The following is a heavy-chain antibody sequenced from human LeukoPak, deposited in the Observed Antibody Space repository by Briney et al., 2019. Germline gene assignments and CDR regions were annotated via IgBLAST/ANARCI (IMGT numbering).Heavy chain of an antibody. V-gene: IGHV3-48*03. CDR1: GFTFSSYE. CDR3: AGVGGEKRYFDWLLYGEDDNFDY. Sequence: PGGSLRLSCAASGFTFSSYEMNWVRQAPGKGLEWVSYISGSGSTIYYADSVKGRFTISRDNAKNSLYLQMNSLRAEDTAVYYCAGVGGEKRYFDWLLYGEDDNFDYWGQGTLVTVSS. J-gene: IGHJ4*02. D-gene: IGHD3-9*01. CDR2: ISGSGSTI.